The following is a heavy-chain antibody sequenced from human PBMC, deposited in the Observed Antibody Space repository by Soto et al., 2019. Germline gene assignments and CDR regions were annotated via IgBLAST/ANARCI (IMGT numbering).Heavy chain of an antibody. D-gene: IGHD3-10*01. CDR2: MNPNSGNT. CDR3: ARERGSGSYYTPWFDP. J-gene: IGHJ5*02. CDR1: GYTFTSYD. V-gene: IGHV1-8*01. Sequence: QVQLVQSGAEVKKPGASVKVSCKASGYTFTSYDINWVRQATGQGLEWMGWMNPNSGNTGYAQKFQGRVTMTRNTSISTAYMELSSLRSEDTAVYFCARERGSGSYYTPWFDPRGQGTLVTVSS.